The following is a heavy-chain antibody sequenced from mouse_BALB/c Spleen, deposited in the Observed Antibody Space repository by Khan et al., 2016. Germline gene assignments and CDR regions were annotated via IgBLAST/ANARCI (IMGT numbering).Heavy chain of an antibody. D-gene: IGHD2-13*01. CDR3: AITGDYPYDAMDY. CDR1: GYTFTNYG. J-gene: IGHJ4*01. Sequence: QIQLVQSGPELKKPGETVKISCKASGYTFTNYGMNWVKQAPGKGLKWMGWINSNTGEPTYAEEFKGRFAFSLETSASTAYLQINNLKHEDTATXFCAITGDYPYDAMDYRGRGTAVTVSS. CDR2: INSNTGEP. V-gene: IGHV9-3*02.